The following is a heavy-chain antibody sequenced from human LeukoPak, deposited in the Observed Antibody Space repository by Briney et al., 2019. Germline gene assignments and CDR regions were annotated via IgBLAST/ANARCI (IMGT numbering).Heavy chain of an antibody. CDR3: ARGRQSDY. D-gene: IGHD6-19*01. CDR2: INHSGST. J-gene: IGHJ4*02. Sequence: PSETLSLTCAVYGGSFSGYYWSWIRQPPGKGLEWIGEINHSGSTNYNPSLKSRVTISVDTSKNQFPLKLSSVTAADTAVYYCARGRQSDYWGQGTLVTVSS. CDR1: GGSFSGYY. V-gene: IGHV4-34*01.